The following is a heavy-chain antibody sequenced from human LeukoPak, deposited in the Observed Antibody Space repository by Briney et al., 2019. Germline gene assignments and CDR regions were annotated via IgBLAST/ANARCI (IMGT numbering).Heavy chain of an antibody. V-gene: IGHV5-51*01. CDR3: ARQGWLQSHTDY. Sequence: GESLKISCQGSGYSFNTYWIAWVRQVSGKGLEWVGIIYPDDSETKYSPSFQGQVTISADKSISTAYLQWSSLKASDTAMYYCARQGWLQSHTDYWGQGTLVTVSS. J-gene: IGHJ4*02. CDR1: GYSFNTYW. CDR2: IYPDDSET. D-gene: IGHD5-24*01.